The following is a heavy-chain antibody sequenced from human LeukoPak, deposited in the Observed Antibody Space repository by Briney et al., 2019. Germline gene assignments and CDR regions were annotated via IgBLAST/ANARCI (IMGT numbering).Heavy chain of an antibody. CDR1: GFTFSSYA. J-gene: IGHJ4*02. CDR2: IGGGGEYT. CDR3: AKDRDLNFDY. V-gene: IGHV3-23*01. D-gene: IGHD3-10*01. Sequence: GGSLRLSCAASGFTFSSYAMSWVRQAPGKGLEWVSTIGGGGEYTYYADSVKGRFIISRDNSKNTFYLQMNSLRAEDTAVYYCAKDRDLNFDYWGQGTLVTVSS.